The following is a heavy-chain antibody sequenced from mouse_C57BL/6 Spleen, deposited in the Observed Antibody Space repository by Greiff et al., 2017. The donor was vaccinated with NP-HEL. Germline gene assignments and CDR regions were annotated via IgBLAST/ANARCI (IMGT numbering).Heavy chain of an antibody. CDR2: IWSGGST. J-gene: IGHJ3*01. Sequence: VKLVESGPGLVQPSQSLSITCTVSGFSLTSYGVHWVSQSPGKGLEWLGVIWSGGSTDYNAAFISRLIISKDNSKSQVFVKMNSLQADDTARYYCARNYDYGNEPWFAYWGQGTLVTVSA. D-gene: IGHD2-1*01. CDR3: ARNYDYGNEPWFAY. CDR1: GFSLTSYG. V-gene: IGHV2-2*01.